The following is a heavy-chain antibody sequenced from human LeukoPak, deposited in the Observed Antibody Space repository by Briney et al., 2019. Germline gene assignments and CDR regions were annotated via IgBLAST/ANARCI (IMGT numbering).Heavy chain of an antibody. CDR3: ARDLLNEGNHLDY. D-gene: IGHD4-23*01. CDR1: GGSISSGDYY. Sequence: SETLSLTCTVSGGSISSGDYYWSWIRQPPGKGLEWIGYIYYSGSTYYNPSLKSRVTISVDTSKNQFSPKLSSVTAADTAVYYCARDLLNEGNHLDYWGQGTLVTVSS. J-gene: IGHJ4*02. V-gene: IGHV4-30-4*01. CDR2: IYYSGST.